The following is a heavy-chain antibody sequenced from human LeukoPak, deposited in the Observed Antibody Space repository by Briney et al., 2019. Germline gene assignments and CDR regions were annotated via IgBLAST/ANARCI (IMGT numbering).Heavy chain of an antibody. D-gene: IGHD6-13*01. CDR3: ARVKGSWSYPHYYYYGMDV. V-gene: IGHV4-4*07. Sequence: SETLSLTCTASGGSISSYYWSWIRQPAGKGLEWIGRIYTSGSTNYNPSLKSRVTMSVDTSKNQLSLKLSSVTAADTAVYYCARVKGSWSYPHYYYYGMDVWGQGTTVTVSS. CDR1: GGSISSYY. CDR2: IYTSGST. J-gene: IGHJ6*02.